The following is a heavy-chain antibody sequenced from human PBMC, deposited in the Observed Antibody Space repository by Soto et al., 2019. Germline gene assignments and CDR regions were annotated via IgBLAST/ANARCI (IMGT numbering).Heavy chain of an antibody. CDR2: IYYSGRT. CDR3: ARGHLGITTTGTWYDFDY. J-gene: IGHJ4*02. V-gene: IGHV4-59*01. Sequence: SETLSLTCTVSGDSISSYYWTWIRQPPGKGLEYIGYIYYSGRTYYNPSLKSRVTISVDTSKNQFSLKLSSVTAADTAVYYCARGHLGITTTGTWYDFDYWGQGTLVTISS. CDR1: GDSISSYY. D-gene: IGHD2-15*01.